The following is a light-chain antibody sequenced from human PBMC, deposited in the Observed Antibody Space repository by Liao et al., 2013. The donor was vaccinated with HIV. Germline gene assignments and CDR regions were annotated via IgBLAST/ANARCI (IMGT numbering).Light chain of an antibody. Sequence: SYELTQPPSVSVSPGQTASITCSGDQLGNKNICWYQQKPGQSPVLVIYEDDKRPSGIPERFSGSNSGTTATLAISGTQAMDEADYYCQTWDSLTGVFGTGTKVTVL. J-gene: IGLJ1*01. CDR2: EDD. V-gene: IGLV3-1*01. CDR3: QTWDSLTGV. CDR1: QLGNKN.